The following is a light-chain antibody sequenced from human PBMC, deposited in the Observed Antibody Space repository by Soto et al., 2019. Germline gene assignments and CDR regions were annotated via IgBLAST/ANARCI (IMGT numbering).Light chain of an antibody. J-gene: IGKJ4*01. CDR1: QGINND. CDR3: LQHNDYPRT. CDR2: EAS. Sequence: DIQMTQSPSSLSASVGDRVTIFCRASQGINNDLGWYQQKPGKAPKRLIYEASTLQSGVPSRFSGSGSGTEFTLTISSLQPEDFATYYCLQHNDYPRTFGGGTQVAIK. V-gene: IGKV1-17*01.